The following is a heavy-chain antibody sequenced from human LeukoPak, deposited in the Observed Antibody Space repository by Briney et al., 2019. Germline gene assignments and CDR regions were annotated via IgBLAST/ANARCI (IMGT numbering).Heavy chain of an antibody. Sequence: GGSLRLSCAASGFTFSSYWMHWVRQAPGKGLVWVSRINTDGSSTTYADSVKGRFTIPRDNAKNSLYLQMNSLRAEDTAVYYCARGLHSDDSGLYYPSPDYWGQGTLVTVSS. CDR3: ARGLHSDDSGLYYPSPDY. CDR2: INTDGSST. V-gene: IGHV3-74*01. CDR1: GFTFSSYW. J-gene: IGHJ4*02. D-gene: IGHD3-22*01.